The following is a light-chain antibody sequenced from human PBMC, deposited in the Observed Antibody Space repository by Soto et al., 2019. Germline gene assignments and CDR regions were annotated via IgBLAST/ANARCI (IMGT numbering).Light chain of an antibody. CDR1: SSDIGAYKS. Sequence: QSVLTQPPSASGSPGQSVTISCTGTSSDIGAYKSVSWYQQHPGKAPKLIIFDVSARPSGVPDRFSGSKSGNAASLTVSGLQAEDEADYYCSSYAGSNNLVLFGGGTQLTVL. J-gene: IGLJ2*01. CDR3: SSYAGSNNLVL. V-gene: IGLV2-8*01. CDR2: DVS.